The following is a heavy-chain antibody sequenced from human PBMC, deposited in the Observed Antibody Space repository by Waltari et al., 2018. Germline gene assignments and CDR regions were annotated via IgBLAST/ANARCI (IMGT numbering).Heavy chain of an antibody. CDR1: GGTFSSYA. Sequence: VQLVQSGAEVKKPGSSVKVSCKASGGTFSSYAMNWVRQAPGKGLEWVSLITGSGDSTYYADSVKGRFTVSRDNSKNTLYLQMNSLRAEDTAVYYCAKSRGSSYGTEYLDYWGQGTLVTVSS. CDR3: AKSRGSSYGTEYLDY. CDR2: ITGSGDST. V-gene: IGHV3-23*04. D-gene: IGHD3-16*01. J-gene: IGHJ4*02.